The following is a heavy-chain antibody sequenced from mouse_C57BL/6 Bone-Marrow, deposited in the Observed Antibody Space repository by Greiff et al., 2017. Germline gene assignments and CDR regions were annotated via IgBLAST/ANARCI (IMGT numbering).Heavy chain of an antibody. CDR2: ISSGGSYT. J-gene: IGHJ3*01. V-gene: IGHV5-6*01. Sequence: EVQLVESGGDLVKPGGSLKLSCAASGFTFSSYGMSWVRQTPDKRLEWVATISSGGSYTYYPDSVKGRFTISSANAKNTLYLQISSLKSEDTAMYYCARRGRGAWFAYWGQGTLVTVSA. CDR3: ARRGRGAWFAY. CDR1: GFTFSSYG.